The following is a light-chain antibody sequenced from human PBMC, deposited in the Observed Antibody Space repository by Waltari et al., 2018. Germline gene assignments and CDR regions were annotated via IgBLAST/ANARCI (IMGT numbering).Light chain of an antibody. CDR3: QQYDNWHDYT. V-gene: IGKV3-15*01. CDR2: GAS. CDR1: QSVSSN. J-gene: IGKJ2*01. Sequence: EIVMTQSPATLSVSPGERATLSCRASQSVSSNLAWYQQKPGQAPRLLIYGASTRATDIPARFSGSGSGTEFTLTISSLQSEDFAVYYCQQYDNWHDYTFGQGTKLEIK.